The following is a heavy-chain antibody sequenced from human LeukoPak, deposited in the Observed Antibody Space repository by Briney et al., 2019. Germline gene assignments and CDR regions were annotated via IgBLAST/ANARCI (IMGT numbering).Heavy chain of an antibody. CDR1: GASISSHY. CDR3: ARGGWSLDY. CDR2: VRYSGNT. D-gene: IGHD6-19*01. V-gene: IGHV4-59*11. Sequence: SETLSLTCTVSGASISSHYWSWIRQPPEKGLEWIGYVRYSGNTNYNSSLRSRVTMSLDTSKNQISLRLTSVTAADTAVYYCARGGWSLDYWGQGTLVTVSS. J-gene: IGHJ4*02.